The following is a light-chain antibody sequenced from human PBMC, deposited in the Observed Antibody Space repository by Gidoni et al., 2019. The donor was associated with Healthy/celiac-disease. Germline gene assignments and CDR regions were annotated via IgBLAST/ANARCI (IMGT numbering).Light chain of an antibody. CDR1: QSISSY. CDR3: QQSYSTLLT. J-gene: IGKJ4*01. Sequence: DIQMTQSPSSLSASVGDRVTITCRASQSISSYLNWYQQKPGKAPQLLIYAASSLQSGVPSRFSGSGSGTDFTLTISSLQPEDFATYYCQQSYSTLLTFGGXTKVEIK. V-gene: IGKV1-39*01. CDR2: AAS.